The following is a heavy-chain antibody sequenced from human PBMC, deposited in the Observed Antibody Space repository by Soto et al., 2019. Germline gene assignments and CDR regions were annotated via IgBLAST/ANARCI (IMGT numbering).Heavy chain of an antibody. J-gene: IGHJ6*02. Sequence: GSLRLSCAASGFTFSSYGMHWVRQAPGKGLEWVAVISYDGSNKYYADSVKGRFTISRDNSKNTLYLQMNSLRAEDTAVYYCAKDIRAYYDFWSGAYGMDVWGQGTTVTVSS. CDR2: ISYDGSNK. CDR1: GFTFSSYG. CDR3: AKDIRAYYDFWSGAYGMDV. V-gene: IGHV3-30*18. D-gene: IGHD3-3*01.